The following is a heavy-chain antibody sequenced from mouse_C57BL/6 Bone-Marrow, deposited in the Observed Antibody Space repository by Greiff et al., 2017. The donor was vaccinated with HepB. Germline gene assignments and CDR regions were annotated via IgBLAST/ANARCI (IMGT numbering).Heavy chain of an antibody. J-gene: IGHJ4*01. Sequence: QVQLQQSGPGLVQPSQSLSITCTVSGFSLTSYGVHWVRQSPGKGLEWLGVIWRGGSTDYNAAFMSRLSITKDNSKSQVFFKMNSLQADDTAIYYCAKNGVTTRYYYAMDYWGQGTSVTVSS. CDR2: IWRGGST. V-gene: IGHV2-5*01. D-gene: IGHD2-2*01. CDR3: AKNGVTTRYYYAMDY. CDR1: GFSLTSYG.